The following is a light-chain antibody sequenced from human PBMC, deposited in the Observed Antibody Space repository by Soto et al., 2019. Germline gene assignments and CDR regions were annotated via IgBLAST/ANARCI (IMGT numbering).Light chain of an antibody. CDR1: SSDVGDYNY. CDR3: SSYAGSNTFL. CDR2: EVN. J-gene: IGLJ3*02. Sequence: VLTHPPSASGSPGQSVTISCTGTSSDVGDYNYVSWYQQHPGKAPKLIIYEVNKRPSGVPDRFSGSKSGNTASLTVSGLQAEDEADYYCSSYAGSNTFLFGGGTKVNVL. V-gene: IGLV2-8*01.